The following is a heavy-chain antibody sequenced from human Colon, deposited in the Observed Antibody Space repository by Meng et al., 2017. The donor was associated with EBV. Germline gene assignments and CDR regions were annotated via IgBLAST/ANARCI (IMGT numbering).Heavy chain of an antibody. D-gene: IGHD2-21*02. J-gene: IGHJ5*02. CDR3: ARGPYCGGDCYWFDP. Sequence: PPLQDSNSGLGHPSQSLPPTCAVSVVSSSSGEYSWIWIRQPPGQGLEWIGYIYHGGTTYNTSLKSRVTISVDNSKNQFSLRLTSVTAADTAVYYCARGPYCGGDCYWFDPWGQGTLVTVSS. V-gene: IGHV4-30-2*01. CDR2: IYHGGTT. CDR1: VVSSSSGEYS.